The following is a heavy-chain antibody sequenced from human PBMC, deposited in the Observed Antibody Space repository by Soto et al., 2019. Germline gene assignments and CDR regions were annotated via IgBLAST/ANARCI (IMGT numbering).Heavy chain of an antibody. Sequence: HPGGSLRLSCAASGFTFSSYGMHWVRQAPGKGLEWVAVISYDGSNKYYADSVKDRFTISRDNSKNTLYLQMNSLRAEDTAVYYCAKNRGHGYNNNWFDPWGQGTLVTVS. CDR2: ISYDGSNK. D-gene: IGHD5-12*01. CDR1: GFTFSSYG. J-gene: IGHJ5*02. V-gene: IGHV3-30*18. CDR3: AKNRGHGYNNNWFDP.